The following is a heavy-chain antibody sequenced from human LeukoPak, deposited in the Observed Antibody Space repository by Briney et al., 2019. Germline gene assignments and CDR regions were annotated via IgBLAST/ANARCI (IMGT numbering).Heavy chain of an antibody. V-gene: IGHV3-48*01. CDR1: GFTFSSYS. CDR3: ARGVVPAAILLDY. Sequence: GGSLRLSCAASGFTFSSYSMNWVRQAPGKGLEWVSYISSSSSTIYYADSVKGRFTISRDNAKNSLYLQMNSLRAEDTAVYYCARGVVPAAILLDYWGQGTLVTVSS. CDR2: ISSSSSTI. D-gene: IGHD2-2*02. J-gene: IGHJ4*02.